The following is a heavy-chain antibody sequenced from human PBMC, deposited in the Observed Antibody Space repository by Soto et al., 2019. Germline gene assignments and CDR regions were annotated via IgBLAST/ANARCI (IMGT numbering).Heavy chain of an antibody. V-gene: IGHV1-46*01. CDR1: GDTFTEYY. D-gene: IGHD2-21*02. J-gene: IGHJ4*02. Sequence: VQLMQSGAEVKKPGASVKVSCKASGDTFTEYYIHWGRQAPGQGLEWMGAVNPSGGHTTYTQHFLGRVTMTRDTATSTLYMAVTTLTSEDTAVYYCARGGNVVVVTAALDYWGQGTLVTVSS. CDR3: ARGGNVVVVTAALDY. CDR2: VNPSGGHT.